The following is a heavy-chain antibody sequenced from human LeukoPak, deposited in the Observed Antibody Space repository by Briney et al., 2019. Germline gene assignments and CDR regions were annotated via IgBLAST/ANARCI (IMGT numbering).Heavy chain of an antibody. CDR3: ARTSSGWYAVS. D-gene: IGHD6-19*01. Sequence: PSETLSLTCTVSGGSIRTYHWTWFRQPPGKGLEWIGHVYNGGSTNYNPSLKSRVTISVDTSKNQFSLILSSVTTADTAVYFCARTSSGWYAVSWGQGTLVTVSS. CDR2: VYNGGST. J-gene: IGHJ5*02. V-gene: IGHV4-59*01. CDR1: GGSIRTYH.